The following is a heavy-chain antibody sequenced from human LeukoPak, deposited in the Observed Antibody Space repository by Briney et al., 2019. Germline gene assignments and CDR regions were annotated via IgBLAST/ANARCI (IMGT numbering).Heavy chain of an antibody. Sequence: GGSLRLSCAASGFTFSSYWMNWVRQAPGKGLEWVSAISGSDSTYYADSVKGRFTISRDNSKNTLYLQMNSLRAEDTAVYYCAKDSPYAYYGSGSYWDYWGQGTLVTVSS. V-gene: IGHV3-23*01. D-gene: IGHD3-10*01. CDR3: AKDSPYAYYGSGSYWDY. CDR1: GFTFSSYW. CDR2: ISGSDST. J-gene: IGHJ4*02.